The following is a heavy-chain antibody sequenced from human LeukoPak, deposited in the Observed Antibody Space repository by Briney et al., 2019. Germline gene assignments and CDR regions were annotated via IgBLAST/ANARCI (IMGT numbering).Heavy chain of an antibody. CDR3: ARALSIAARPFYFDY. Sequence: GGSLRLSCAASGFTFSSYSMNWVRQAPGKGLEWVSSISSSSSYIYYADSVKGRFTISRDNAKNSLYLQMNGLRAEDTAVYYCARALSIAARPFYFDYWGQGTLVTVSS. J-gene: IGHJ4*02. V-gene: IGHV3-21*01. CDR1: GFTFSSYS. D-gene: IGHD6-6*01. CDR2: ISSSSSYI.